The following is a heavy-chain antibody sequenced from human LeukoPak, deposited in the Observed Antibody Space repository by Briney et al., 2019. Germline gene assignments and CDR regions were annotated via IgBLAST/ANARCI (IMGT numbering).Heavy chain of an antibody. J-gene: IGHJ3*02. CDR3: ARGRGWYDDAFDI. D-gene: IGHD6-19*01. V-gene: IGHV3-30*04. CDR2: ISYDGSNK. CDR1: QFTFSRHT. Sequence: GGSLRLSCAASQFTFSRHTRRWVRQAPGKGLEWVALISYDGSNKYYADSVKGRFTISRDNSKNTLYLQMNSLRADDTSMYYCARGRGWYDDAFDIWGQGTMVTVFS.